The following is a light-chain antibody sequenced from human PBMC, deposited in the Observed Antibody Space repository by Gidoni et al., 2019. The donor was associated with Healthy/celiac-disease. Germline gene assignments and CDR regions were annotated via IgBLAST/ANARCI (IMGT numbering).Light chain of an antibody. J-gene: IGKJ5*01. V-gene: IGKV3-20*01. CDR1: QSVSSSY. CDR3: QQYGSSPLSIT. Sequence: EIVLTQSPGTLSLSPGERATLSCRASQSVSSSYLAWYQQTPGQAPRLLIYGASSGSGPDFTLTISRLEPEDFSVYYCQQYGSSPLSITFGQGTRLEIK. CDR2: GAS.